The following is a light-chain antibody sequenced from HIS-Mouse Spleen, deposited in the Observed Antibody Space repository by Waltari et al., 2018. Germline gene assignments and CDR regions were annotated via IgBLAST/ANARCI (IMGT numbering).Light chain of an antibody. CDR2: EDS. V-gene: IGLV3-10*01. J-gene: IGLJ2*01. CDR3: YSTDSIGNHRV. CDR1: ALPRKY. Sequence: SYELPQPPSVSVSPGQTARITCPGDALPRKYAYRYQQKSGQAPVLVIYEDSKRPSGIPERFSGSSSVTMATLTISGAQVEDEADYYWYSTDSIGNHRVFGGGTKLTVL.